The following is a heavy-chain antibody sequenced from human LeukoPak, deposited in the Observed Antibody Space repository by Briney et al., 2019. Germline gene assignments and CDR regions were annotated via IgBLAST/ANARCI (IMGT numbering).Heavy chain of an antibody. CDR2: IIPIFGTA. J-gene: IGHJ6*02. D-gene: IGHD1-14*01. V-gene: IGHV1-69*13. CDR1: GGTFSSYA. CDR3: ARVVTRPRGPDVYYYYGMDV. Sequence: ASVKVSCKASGGTFSSYAISWVRQAPGQGLEWMGGIIPIFGTANYAQKFQGRVTITADESTSTAYMELSSLRSEDTAVHYCARVVTRPRGPDVYYYYGMDVWGQGTTVTVSS.